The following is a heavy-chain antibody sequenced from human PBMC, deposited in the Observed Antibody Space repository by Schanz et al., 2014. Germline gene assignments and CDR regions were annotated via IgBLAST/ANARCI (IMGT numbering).Heavy chain of an antibody. Sequence: QVQLVQSGAEVKKPGASVKVSCKASGYTFSSYGISWVRQAPGQGLEWMGRIIPILGIANYAQRFQGRVTITADKSSDTAYMELSSLRSEDTAVYYCARAPTAYCSDTSCLGTPFDYWGQGTLVTVSS. V-gene: IGHV1-69*04. CDR1: GYTFSSYG. CDR2: IIPILGIA. D-gene: IGHD2-2*01. J-gene: IGHJ4*02. CDR3: ARAPTAYCSDTSCLGTPFDY.